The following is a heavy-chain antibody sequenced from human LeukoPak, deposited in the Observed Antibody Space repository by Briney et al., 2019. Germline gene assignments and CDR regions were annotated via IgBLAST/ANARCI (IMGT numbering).Heavy chain of an antibody. CDR1: GGSISSGSYY. V-gene: IGHV4-61*02. Sequence: SSETLSLTCTVSGGSISSGSYYWSWIRQPAGKGLERIGRIYTSGSTNYNPSLKSRVTISVDTSKNQFSLKLSSVTAADTAVYYCARDHSSSSFYYYYMDVWGKGTTVTVSS. CDR2: IYTSGST. CDR3: ARDHSSSSFYYYYMDV. J-gene: IGHJ6*03. D-gene: IGHD6-6*01.